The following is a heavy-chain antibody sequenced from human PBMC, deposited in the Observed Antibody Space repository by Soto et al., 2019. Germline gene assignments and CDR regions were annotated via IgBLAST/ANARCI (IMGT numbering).Heavy chain of an antibody. CDR2: ISSGGGTT. CDR3: AKLKGGLGRFYGMDA. J-gene: IGHJ6*02. Sequence: DEQLVESGGGSLQPGGSLRLSCAASGFSFRNYAITWVRQSPGKGLEWVSLISSGGGTTNYADSVKGRFSISRDNSPNMLYLKMNGLRGEDTALYYCAKLKGGLGRFYGMDAWGQGTMVIVSS. D-gene: IGHD3-3*01. CDR1: GFSFRNYA. V-gene: IGHV3-23*04.